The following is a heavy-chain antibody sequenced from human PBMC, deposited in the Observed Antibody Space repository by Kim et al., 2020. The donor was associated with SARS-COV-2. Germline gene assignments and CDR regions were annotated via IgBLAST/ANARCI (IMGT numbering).Heavy chain of an antibody. J-gene: IGHJ5*02. CDR1: GYTFTSYA. D-gene: IGHD2-15*01. CDR2: INTNTGNP. V-gene: IGHV7-4-1*02. CDR3: ARGGADRGSSNKAELGYCSGGSCYISVSWFDP. Sequence: ASVKVSCKASGYTFTSYAMNWVRQAPGQGLEWMGWINTNTGNPTYAQGFTGRFVFSLDTSVSTAYLQISSLKAEDTAVYYCARGGADRGSSNKAELGYCSGGSCYISVSWFDPWGQGTLVTVSS.